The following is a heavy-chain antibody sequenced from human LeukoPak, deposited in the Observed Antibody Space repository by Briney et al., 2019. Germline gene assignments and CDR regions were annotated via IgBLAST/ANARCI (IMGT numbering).Heavy chain of an antibody. CDR2: ISYDGSNK. CDR1: GFTFSSYA. J-gene: IGHJ4*02. Sequence: ARSLRLSCAASGFTFSSYAMHWVRQAPGEVLEWVAAISYDGSNKYYADSVKGLFTISRDNCKHTLYLQMNSLRAEDTAVYYCARDPGPYFDCWGQGTLVTV. CDR3: ARDPGPYFDC. V-gene: IGHV3-30-3*01.